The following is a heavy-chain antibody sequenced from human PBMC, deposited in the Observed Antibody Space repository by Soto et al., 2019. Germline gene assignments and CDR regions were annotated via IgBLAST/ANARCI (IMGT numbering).Heavy chain of an antibody. D-gene: IGHD5-12*01. CDR1: GGSISSGGYY. CDR2: IYYSGST. V-gene: IGHV4-31*03. J-gene: IGHJ5*02. Sequence: QVQLQESGPGLVKPSQTLSLTCTVSGGSISSGGYYWSWIRQHPGKGLEWIGYIYYSGSTYYNPSLKSRVTISVDTSKNHFSLKLSSVTAADTAVYYCARAARDIVATRFDPWGQGTLVTVSS. CDR3: ARAARDIVATRFDP.